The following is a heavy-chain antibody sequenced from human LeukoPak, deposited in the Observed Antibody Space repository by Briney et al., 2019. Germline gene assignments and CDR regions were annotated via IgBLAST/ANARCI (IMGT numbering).Heavy chain of an antibody. J-gene: IGHJ4*02. CDR3: TSLWFGGESDY. CDR2: ISYNSSKK. CDR1: GFTFSTYG. D-gene: IGHD3-10*01. V-gene: IGHV3-30*19. Sequence: GGSLRLSCEASGFTFSTYGMHWVRQAPGKGLEWVADISYNSSKKFYADSVEGRFTISKDTSKNTVYLQMNSLRVEDTAIYYCTSLWFGGESDYWGRGTLVTVSS.